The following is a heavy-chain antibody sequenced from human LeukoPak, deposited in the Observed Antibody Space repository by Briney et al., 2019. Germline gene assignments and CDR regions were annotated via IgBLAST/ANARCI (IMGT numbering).Heavy chain of an antibody. CDR1: GFTFSSYW. CDR3: ARDRNTGSSYENLFEY. V-gene: IGHV3-74*01. J-gene: IGHJ4*02. CDR2: INSDGSST. Sequence: GGSLRLSCAASGFTFSSYWMHWVRQAPGKGLVWVSRINSDGSSTSYADSVKGRFTIPRDNAKNTLYLQMNSLRAEDTSVYYCARDRNTGSSYENLFEYWGQGSLVTVSS. D-gene: IGHD1-26*01.